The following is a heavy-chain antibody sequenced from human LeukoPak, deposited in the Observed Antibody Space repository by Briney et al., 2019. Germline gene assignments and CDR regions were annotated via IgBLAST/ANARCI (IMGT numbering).Heavy chain of an antibody. CDR1: GFTFSSYA. D-gene: IGHD3-22*01. CDR3: AKDFGVGYYYDSSGYYYGESFDY. CDR2: ISGSGGST. J-gene: IGHJ4*02. V-gene: IGHV3-23*01. Sequence: GGSLRLSCAASGFTFSSYAMSWVRQAPGKGLEWVSAISGSGGSTYYADSVKGRFTISRDNSKNTLYLQMNSPRAEDTAVYYCAKDFGVGYYYDSSGYYYGESFDYWGQGTLVTVSS.